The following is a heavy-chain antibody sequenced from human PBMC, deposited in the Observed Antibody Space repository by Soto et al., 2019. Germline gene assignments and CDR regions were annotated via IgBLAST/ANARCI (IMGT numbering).Heavy chain of an antibody. CDR2: ISGSGGST. D-gene: IGHD2-15*01. Sequence: EVQLLESGGGLVQPGGSLRLSCAASGFTFSSYAMSWVRQAPGKGLEWVSAISGSGGSTYYADSVKGRFTISRDNSKNTLELQMNSLRAEDTAVYYCAKGQSIVVVVAAVLNGFDHWGQGTLVTVSS. CDR1: GFTFSSYA. CDR3: AKGQSIVVVVAAVLNGFDH. V-gene: IGHV3-23*01. J-gene: IGHJ5*02.